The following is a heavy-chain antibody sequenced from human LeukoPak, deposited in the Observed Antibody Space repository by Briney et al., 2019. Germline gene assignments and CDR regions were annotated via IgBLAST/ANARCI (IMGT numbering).Heavy chain of an antibody. Sequence: GGSLRLSCAASGFTFSSYAMSWVRQAPGKGLEWVSAISGSGSSTYYADSVKGRLTISRDNSKNTLYLQMNSLRAEDTAVYYCAKDNYDILTGYRSRIVWGQGTLVTVSS. CDR3: AKDNYDILTGYRSRIV. CDR2: ISGSGSST. CDR1: GFTFSSYA. J-gene: IGHJ4*02. V-gene: IGHV3-23*01. D-gene: IGHD3-9*01.